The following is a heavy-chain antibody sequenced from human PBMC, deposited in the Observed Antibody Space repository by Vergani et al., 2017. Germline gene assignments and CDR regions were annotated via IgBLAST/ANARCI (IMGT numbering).Heavy chain of an antibody. V-gene: IGHV4-4*07. Sequence: QVQLQESGPGLVKPSETLSLTCTVSGGSISSYYWSWIRQPAGKGLEWIGRIYTSGSTNYNPSLKSRVTMSVDTSKNQFSLKLSSVTAADTAVYYCAREGGWYGNQQYNWFDPWGQGTLVTVSS. J-gene: IGHJ5*02. CDR1: GGSISSYY. CDR2: IYTSGST. D-gene: IGHD6-19*01. CDR3: AREGGWYGNQQYNWFDP.